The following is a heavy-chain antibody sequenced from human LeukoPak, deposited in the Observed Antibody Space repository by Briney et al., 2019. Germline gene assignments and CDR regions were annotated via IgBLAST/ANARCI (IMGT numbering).Heavy chain of an antibody. CDR1: GFIFSNYG. D-gene: IGHD3-10*01. V-gene: IGHV3-21*01. Sequence: GGSLRLSCTASGFIFSNYGMSWVRQAPGQGLEWVSFISDSGEDTFYTDSVKGRFTISRDNAKNSLYLQMNSLRAEDTAVYYCARSDSGSYYNTPSIDYWGQGTLVTVSS. CDR2: ISDSGEDT. CDR3: ARSDSGSYYNTPSIDY. J-gene: IGHJ4*02.